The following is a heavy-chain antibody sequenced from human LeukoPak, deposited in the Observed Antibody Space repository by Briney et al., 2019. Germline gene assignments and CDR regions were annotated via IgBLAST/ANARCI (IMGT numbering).Heavy chain of an antibody. CDR1: GFSVGNNY. Sequence: GGSLRLSCAASGFSVGNNYMTWVRQAPGKGLEWVSVIYSGDNTYYADSVKGRFTISRDNARNTLYLQTNSLRAEDTAVYYCARGGPIYCCGDRCYHGDYWGQGTLVTVSS. D-gene: IGHD2-15*01. CDR3: ARGGPIYCCGDRCYHGDY. J-gene: IGHJ4*02. CDR2: IYSGDNT. V-gene: IGHV3-53*01.